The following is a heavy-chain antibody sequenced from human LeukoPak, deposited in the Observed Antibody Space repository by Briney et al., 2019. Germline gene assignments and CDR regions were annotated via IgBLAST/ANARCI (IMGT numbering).Heavy chain of an antibody. D-gene: IGHD6-6*01. J-gene: IGHJ4*02. CDR3: ARSQGAVPY. V-gene: IGHV3-23*01. CDR1: GFTLSLYG. CDR2: LSGSGENT. Sequence: GGSLRLSCAASGFTLSLYGMSWVRQAPGKGLEWVSSLSGSGENTFYSDSVKGRFTISRDNSNNTLYLQMNSLRAEDTAVYYCARSQGAVPYWGQGTLVTVSS.